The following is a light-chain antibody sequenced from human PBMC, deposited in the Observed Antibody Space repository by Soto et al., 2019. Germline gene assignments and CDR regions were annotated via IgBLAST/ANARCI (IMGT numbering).Light chain of an antibody. CDR2: DAS. J-gene: IGKJ1*01. Sequence: EIVLTQSPATLSLSPGDRATLSCRASQSVRSLLAWYQQKPGQAPRLLIYDASNRATGIAARFSGSGSGTDFTLTISSLEPEDFAVYYCQQRSTWPGTFGQGTKVEMK. CDR3: QQRSTWPGT. V-gene: IGKV3-11*01. CDR1: QSVRSL.